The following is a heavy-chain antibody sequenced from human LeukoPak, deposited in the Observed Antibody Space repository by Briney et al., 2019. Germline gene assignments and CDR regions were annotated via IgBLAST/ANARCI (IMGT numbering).Heavy chain of an antibody. CDR2: IYYDGSDK. Sequence: PGRSLRLSCAASGFSFSYYGMHWVRQAPGKGLEWVAVIYYDGSDKYYTDSVKGRFTISRDNSKTTLYLQMNGLRAEDTAVYYCARGKRGYSSSWYDYWGQGTLVTVSS. CDR1: GFSFSYYG. CDR3: ARGKRGYSSSWYDY. V-gene: IGHV3-30*12. D-gene: IGHD6-13*01. J-gene: IGHJ4*02.